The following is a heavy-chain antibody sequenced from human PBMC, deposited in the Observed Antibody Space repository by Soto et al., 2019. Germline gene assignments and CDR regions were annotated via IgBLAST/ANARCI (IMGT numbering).Heavy chain of an antibody. D-gene: IGHD4-17*01. J-gene: IGHJ4*02. CDR2: IDTAGGDT. CDR3: ATVFDL. V-gene: IGHV3-74*01. Sequence: EVQLVESGVGLVQPGGSLRLSCAASGFTFSGQWIHWVRQAPGKGLEWVSRIDTAGGDTSYADSVKGRFTISTDNAKNTVYLQINGLRAEDTAVYYCATVFDLWGQGTLVTVSS. CDR1: GFTFSGQW.